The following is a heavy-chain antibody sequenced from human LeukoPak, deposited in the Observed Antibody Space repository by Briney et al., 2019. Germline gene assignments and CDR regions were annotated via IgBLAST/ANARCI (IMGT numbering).Heavy chain of an antibody. CDR3: TKEIYGGNLVYMDV. CDR1: GFTFSSYW. CDR2: IKQDGSEK. Sequence: LPGGSLRLSCAASGFTFSSYWMSWVRQAPGKGLEWVANIKQDGSEKYYVDSVKGRFTISRDNAKNSLYLQMNSLRAEDTAVYYCTKEIYGGNLVYMDVWGKGTTVTVSS. J-gene: IGHJ6*03. V-gene: IGHV3-7*03. D-gene: IGHD4-23*01.